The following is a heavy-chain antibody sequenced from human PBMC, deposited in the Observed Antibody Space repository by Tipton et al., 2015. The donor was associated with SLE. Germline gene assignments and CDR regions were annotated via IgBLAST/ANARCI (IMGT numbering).Heavy chain of an antibody. J-gene: IGHJ4*02. CDR3: ARDCTTGVCYTTSFDY. CDR1: GGSFSDYS. Sequence: LRLSCAVYGGSFSDYSWSWIRQPPGKGLEWIGEINHSGSTNYNPSLKSRVTISIDTSKNQFSLRLSSVTAADTAVYYCARDCTTGVCYTTSFDYWGQGTLVTVS. V-gene: IGHV4-34*01. CDR2: INHSGST. D-gene: IGHD2-8*01.